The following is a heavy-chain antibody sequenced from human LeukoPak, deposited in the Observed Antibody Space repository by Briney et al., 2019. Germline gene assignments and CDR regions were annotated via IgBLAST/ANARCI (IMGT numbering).Heavy chain of an antibody. V-gene: IGHV4-34*01. Sequence: AETLSLTCTVSGDSMSDYFWTWIRQPPGKGLEWIGEINHSGSTNYNPSLKSRVTISVDTSKNQFSLKLSSVTAADTAVYYCARTYDILTSFEDWGQGTLVTVSS. CDR3: ARTYDILTSFED. CDR2: INHSGST. J-gene: IGHJ4*02. CDR1: GDSMSDYF. D-gene: IGHD3-9*01.